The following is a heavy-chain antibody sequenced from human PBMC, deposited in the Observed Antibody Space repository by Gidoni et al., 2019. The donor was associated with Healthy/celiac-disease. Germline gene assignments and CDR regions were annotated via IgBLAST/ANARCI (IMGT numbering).Heavy chain of an antibody. CDR3: TTVGGS. CDR1: GFTFSNAW. V-gene: IGHV3-15*07. CDR2: IKSKTDGETT. D-gene: IGHD3-16*01. J-gene: IGHJ4*02. Sequence: EVQLVESVGCLVKPGVSLTLSCAASGFTFSNAWMNWFRQGPGKGLEWVGRIKSKTDGETTDYAAPVKGRFTISRDDSKNTLYLQMNSLKTEDTAGYYCTTVGGSWGQGTLVTVSS.